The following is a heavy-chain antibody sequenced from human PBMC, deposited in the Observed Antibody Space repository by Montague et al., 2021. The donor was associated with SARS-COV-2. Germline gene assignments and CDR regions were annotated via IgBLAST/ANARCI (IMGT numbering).Heavy chain of an antibody. J-gene: IGHJ3*02. CDR2: FYSVWST. D-gene: IGHD1-14*01. Sequence: SETLSLTCTVSGASVGSSAWGWIRQSPGQGLEWIGYFYSVWSTDYNPSLKSRATISRDTSKNQFSLKVRSVTAADTAVYYCARETMPADAFDIWGQGTMVTVSS. V-gene: IGHV4-59*02. CDR1: GASVGSSA. CDR3: ARETMPADAFDI.